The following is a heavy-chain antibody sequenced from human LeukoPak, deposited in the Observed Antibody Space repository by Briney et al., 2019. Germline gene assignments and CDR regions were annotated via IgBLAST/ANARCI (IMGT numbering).Heavy chain of an antibody. V-gene: IGHV3-21*01. Sequence: GGSLRLSSAAYGFIFNSYTMAWVRQSPGKGLEWVASISSSSMYIYYSDSVQGRFTVSRDNAKNSLHLQMDSLTKDDTATYYCARYSDFWSGPGARAYYFDYWGQGTLVTVSS. D-gene: IGHD3-3*01. CDR1: GFIFNSYT. CDR2: ISSSSMYI. CDR3: ARYSDFWSGPGARAYYFDY. J-gene: IGHJ4*02.